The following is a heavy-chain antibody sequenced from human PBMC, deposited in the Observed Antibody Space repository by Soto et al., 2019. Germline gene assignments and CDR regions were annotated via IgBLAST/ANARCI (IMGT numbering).Heavy chain of an antibody. CDR3: AISYYDILTGYSGLDY. CDR2: IYYSGST. J-gene: IGHJ4*02. CDR1: GGSISSGGYY. Sequence: QVQLQESGPGLVKPSQTLSLTCTVSGGSISSGGYYWSWIRQHPGKGLEWIGYIYYSGSTYYNPSLKSRFTISVDTSKNPFSLKLSSVTAADTAVYYCAISYYDILTGYSGLDYWGQGTLVTVSS. D-gene: IGHD3-9*01. V-gene: IGHV4-31*03.